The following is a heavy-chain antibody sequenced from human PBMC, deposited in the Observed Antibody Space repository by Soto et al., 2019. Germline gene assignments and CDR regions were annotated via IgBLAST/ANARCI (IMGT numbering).Heavy chain of an antibody. Sequence: EVQLLESGGGLVQPGGSLRLSCAASGFTFSSYAMNWVRQAPGKGLEWVSTISGSGGDTYYADSVKGRFSISRDNSKYPLSLQMDSLRAGDTAVYYCAKGGRSSSGLDFDYWGQGTLVTVSS. J-gene: IGHJ4*02. D-gene: IGHD6-6*01. V-gene: IGHV3-23*01. CDR2: ISGSGGDT. CDR1: GFTFSSYA. CDR3: AKGGRSSSGLDFDY.